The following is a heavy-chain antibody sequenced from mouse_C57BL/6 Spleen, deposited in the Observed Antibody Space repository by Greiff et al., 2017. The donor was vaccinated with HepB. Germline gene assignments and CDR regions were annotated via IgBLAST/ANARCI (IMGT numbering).Heavy chain of an antibody. Sequence: QVQLKQSGAELARPGASVKMSCKASGYTFTSYTMHWVKQRPGQGLEWIGYINPSSGYTKYNQKFKDKATLTADKSSSTAYMQLSSLTSEDSAVYYCARSGGANWDPFDYWGQGTTLTVSS. CDR2: INPSSGYT. CDR1: GYTFTSYT. CDR3: ARSGGANWDPFDY. J-gene: IGHJ2*01. D-gene: IGHD4-1*01. V-gene: IGHV1-4*01.